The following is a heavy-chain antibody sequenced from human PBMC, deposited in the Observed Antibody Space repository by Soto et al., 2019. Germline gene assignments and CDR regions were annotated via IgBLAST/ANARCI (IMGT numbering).Heavy chain of an antibody. Sequence: GGSLRLSCAASGFTFSSYSMNWVRQAPGKGLEWVSSISSSSSYIYYADSVKGRFTISRDNAKNSLYLQMNSLRAEDTAVYYCAREAREAAAVQFRDVYWFDPWGQGTLVTVSS. CDR1: GFTFSSYS. D-gene: IGHD6-13*01. J-gene: IGHJ5*02. CDR2: ISSSSSYI. V-gene: IGHV3-21*01. CDR3: AREAREAAAVQFRDVYWFDP.